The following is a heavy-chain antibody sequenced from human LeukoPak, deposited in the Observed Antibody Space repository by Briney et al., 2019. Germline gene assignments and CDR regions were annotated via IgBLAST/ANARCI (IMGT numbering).Heavy chain of an antibody. D-gene: IGHD5-24*01. J-gene: IGHJ6*03. CDR2: INPSGGST. Sequence: ASVKVSCKASGYTFTSYYMHWVRQAPGQGLEWMGIINPSGGSTSYAQKFQGRVTMTRDTSTSTVYMELSSLRSEDTAVYYCARVARWATESYYMDVWGKGTTVTISS. CDR3: ARVARWATESYYMDV. V-gene: IGHV1-46*01. CDR1: GYTFTSYY.